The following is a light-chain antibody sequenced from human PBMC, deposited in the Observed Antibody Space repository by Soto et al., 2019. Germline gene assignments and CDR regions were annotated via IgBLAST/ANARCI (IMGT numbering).Light chain of an antibody. Sequence: DIHITQSPSTLSSSSGDTVTITVLASQTISTWLAWYQQKPGKAPKLLIFDASSLQRGVPSRFSGSGSGTEFTLTISSLQPDDFATYYCQQYDSYSWTFGQGTKVDIK. V-gene: IGKV1-5*01. J-gene: IGKJ1*01. CDR2: DAS. CDR1: QTISTW. CDR3: QQYDSYSWT.